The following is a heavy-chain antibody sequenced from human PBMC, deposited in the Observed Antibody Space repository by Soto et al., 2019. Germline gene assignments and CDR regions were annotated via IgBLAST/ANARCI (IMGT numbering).Heavy chain of an antibody. Sequence: GGSLRLSFAASGFTFSSYGMHWVRQAPGKGLEWVAVIWYDGSNKYYADSVKGRFTISRDNSKNTLYLQMNSLRAEDTALYHCVKGGYGNNHIYYIWGRGIQVTVSS. CDR2: IWYDGSNK. CDR3: VKGGYGNNHIYYI. J-gene: IGHJ4*02. D-gene: IGHD2-8*01. CDR1: GFTFSSYG. V-gene: IGHV3-33*06.